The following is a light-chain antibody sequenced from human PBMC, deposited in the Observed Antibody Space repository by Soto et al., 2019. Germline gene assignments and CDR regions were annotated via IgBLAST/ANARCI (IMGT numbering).Light chain of an antibody. CDR2: GPS. CDR1: QSISSAY. V-gene: IGKV3-20*01. J-gene: IGKJ2*01. Sequence: EIVLTQSPGTLSLSPGERATLSCRASQSISSAYLAWYQQKPGQAPRLLIYGPSTRATGIPDRFSGSGSGTDFTLTISRLEPEDFAVYYCQQYGSSPLFGQGTKLEIK. CDR3: QQYGSSPL.